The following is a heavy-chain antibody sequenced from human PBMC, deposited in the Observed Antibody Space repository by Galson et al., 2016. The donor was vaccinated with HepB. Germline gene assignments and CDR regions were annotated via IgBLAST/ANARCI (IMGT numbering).Heavy chain of an antibody. Sequence: SLRLSCAASGFTFSTHAMTWVRQAPGKGLEWVSGIGGTIGTTYYVGSVKGRFTIPRDNSKNTLYLQMKSLRAEDTAVYHCAKEQGTDEGWFGESDYWGQGTLVTVSS. V-gene: IGHV3-23*01. CDR2: IGGTIGTT. J-gene: IGHJ4*02. CDR3: AKEQGTDEGWFGESDY. D-gene: IGHD3-10*01. CDR1: GFTFSTHA.